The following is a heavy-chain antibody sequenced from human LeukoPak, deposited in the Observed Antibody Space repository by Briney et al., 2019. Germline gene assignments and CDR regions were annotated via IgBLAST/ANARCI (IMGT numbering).Heavy chain of an antibody. D-gene: IGHD6-19*01. Sequence: SETLSLTCTVYGGSISSTGYYWGWIRQPPGKGLEWLGNIYYTGSTYYNPSLKSRVTISVDTSKNQFSLRLSSVTAADTAVYYCASRIAVSKFDYWGQGTLVTVSS. CDR2: IYYTGST. CDR3: ASRIAVSKFDY. J-gene: IGHJ4*02. V-gene: IGHV4-39*07. CDR1: GGSISSTGYY.